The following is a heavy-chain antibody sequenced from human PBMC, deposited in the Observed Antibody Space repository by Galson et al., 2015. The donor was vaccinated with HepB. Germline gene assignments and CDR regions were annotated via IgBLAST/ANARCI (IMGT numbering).Heavy chain of an antibody. J-gene: IGHJ3*02. CDR1: GFTFSSYG. V-gene: IGHV3-33*01. CDR3: ARDTPKRWSSHAFDI. D-gene: IGHD4-23*01. Sequence: SLRLSCAASGFTFSSYGMHWVRQAPGKGLEWVAVIWYDGSNKYYADSVKGRFTISRDNSKNTLYLQMNSLRAEDTAVYYCARDTPKRWSSHAFDIWGQGTMVTVSS. CDR2: IWYDGSNK.